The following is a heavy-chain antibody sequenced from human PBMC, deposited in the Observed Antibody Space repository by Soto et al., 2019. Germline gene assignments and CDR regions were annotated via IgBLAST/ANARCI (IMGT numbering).Heavy chain of an antibody. CDR2: ISGSGGST. Sequence: GGSLRLSCAASGFTFSSYAMSWVRQAPGKGLEWVSAISGSGGSTYYADSVKGRFTISRDNSKNTLYLQMNSLRAEDTAVYYCAKSYGSGSPLESAGDYWGQGTLVTVSS. D-gene: IGHD3-10*01. J-gene: IGHJ4*02. CDR1: GFTFSSYA. CDR3: AKSYGSGSPLESAGDY. V-gene: IGHV3-23*01.